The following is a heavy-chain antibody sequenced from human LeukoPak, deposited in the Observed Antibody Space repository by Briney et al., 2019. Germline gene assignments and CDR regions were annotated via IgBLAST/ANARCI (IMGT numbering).Heavy chain of an antibody. CDR2: IIPILGIA. CDR1: GGTFSSYA. D-gene: IGHD1-14*01. CDR3: ARGVSPNLDY. Sequence: ASVKVSCKASGGTFSSYAISWVRQAPGQGLEWMGRIIPILGIANYAQKFQGRVTITADKSTSTACMELSSLRSEDTAVYYCARGVSPNLDYWGQGTLVTVSS. V-gene: IGHV1-69*04. J-gene: IGHJ4*02.